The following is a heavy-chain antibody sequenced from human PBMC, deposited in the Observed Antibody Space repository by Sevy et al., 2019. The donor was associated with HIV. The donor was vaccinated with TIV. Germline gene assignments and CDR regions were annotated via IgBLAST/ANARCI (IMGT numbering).Heavy chain of an antibody. CDR2: ITRNSYEAYGGTT. CDR1: GFTFDDYA. Sequence: GGSLRLSCTASGFTFDDYAMSWFRQAPGKGLEWVAFITRNSYEAYGGTTEYAASVKGRFIISSDDSKSIAYLQMNSLKTEDTAVYYCTRGLATADTPEYYFDYWGQGTLVTVSS. V-gene: IGHV3-49*03. J-gene: IGHJ4*02. CDR3: TRGLATADTPEYYFDY. D-gene: IGHD5-12*01.